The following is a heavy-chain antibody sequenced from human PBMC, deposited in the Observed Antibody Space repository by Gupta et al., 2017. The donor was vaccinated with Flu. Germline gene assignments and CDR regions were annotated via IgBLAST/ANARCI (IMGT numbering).Heavy chain of an antibody. V-gene: IGHV3-21*01. Sequence: EVQLVESGGGLVKPGGSLRLSCAASGFTFSSYSMNWVRQAPGKGLEWVSSISSSSSYIYYADSVKGRFTISRDNAKNSLYLQMNSLRAEDTAVYYCARVPKGGIAVAGTIDDYWGQGTLVTVSS. CDR1: GFTFSSYS. J-gene: IGHJ4*02. CDR2: ISSSSSYI. D-gene: IGHD6-19*01. CDR3: ARVPKGGIAVAGTIDDY.